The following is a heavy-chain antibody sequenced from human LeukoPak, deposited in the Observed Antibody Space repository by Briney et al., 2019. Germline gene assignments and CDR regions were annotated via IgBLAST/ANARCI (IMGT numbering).Heavy chain of an antibody. CDR3: ARDRGSGWYRYYFDY. D-gene: IGHD6-19*01. CDR1: GFTVSSNY. J-gene: IGHJ4*02. V-gene: IGHV3-66*01. CDR2: IYSGGST. Sequence: PGGSLRLSCAASGFTVSSNYMSWVRQAPGKGLEWVSVIYSGGSTYYADSVKGRFTISRDNSKNTLYLQMNSLRTEDTAVYYCARDRGSGWYRYYFDYWGQGTLVTVSS.